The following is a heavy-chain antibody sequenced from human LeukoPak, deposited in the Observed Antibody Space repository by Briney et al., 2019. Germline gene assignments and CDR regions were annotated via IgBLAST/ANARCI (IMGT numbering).Heavy chain of an antibody. D-gene: IGHD6-13*01. V-gene: IGHV4-59*01. CDR3: AREGYGSNFYYFDY. CDR1: GGSISSYY. J-gene: IGHJ4*02. CDR2: IYYSGST. Sequence: SETLSLTCTVSGGSISSYYWSWIRQPPGKGLEWIGYIYYSGSTSYSPSLKSRVTISVDTSKNQFSLKLSSVTAADTAVYYCAREGYGSNFYYFDYWGQGTLVTVSS.